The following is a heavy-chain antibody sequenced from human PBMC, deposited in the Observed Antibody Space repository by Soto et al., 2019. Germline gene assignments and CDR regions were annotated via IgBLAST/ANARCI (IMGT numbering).Heavy chain of an antibody. J-gene: IGHJ4*02. V-gene: IGHV3-23*01. Sequence: GGSLRLSCAASGFTFSSYAMSWVRQAPGKGLEWVSAISGSGGSTYYADSVKGRFTISRDNSKNTLYLQMNSLRAEDTAVYYCAKDHGMVDYYGSGRAADYWGQGTLVTVSS. D-gene: IGHD3-10*01. CDR2: ISGSGGST. CDR1: GFTFSSYA. CDR3: AKDHGMVDYYGSGRAADY.